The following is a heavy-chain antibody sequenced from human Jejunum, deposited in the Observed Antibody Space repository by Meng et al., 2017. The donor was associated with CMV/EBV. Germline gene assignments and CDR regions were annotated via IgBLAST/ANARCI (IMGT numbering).Heavy chain of an antibody. CDR2: IHDTGST. V-gene: IGHV4-30-4*08. CDR3: ARGSIFVSFDS. D-gene: IGHD3-3*01. Sequence: QRRGSGPGLLKLSQTLSLTCSVSGGSIGSGDYYWSWTRQPPGKGLEWIGYIHDTGSTYYNPSLKSRVDISLGTSRNHFSLTLSSVTAEDTAVYFCARGSIFVSFDSWGQGTLVTVSS. CDR1: GGSIGSGDYY. J-gene: IGHJ4*02.